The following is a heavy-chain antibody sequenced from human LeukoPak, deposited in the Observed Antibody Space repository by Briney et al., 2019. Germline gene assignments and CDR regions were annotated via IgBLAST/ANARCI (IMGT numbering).Heavy chain of an antibody. Sequence: ASVKISCKASGYTFTGYYIHWVRQAPGQGLEWMGWINPYSGDTAYAQKFQGRVTMTRDTSINTAYMELNRLKFDDTAVYYCARGTMNLDSWGQGTLVTVSS. CDR2: INPYSGDT. V-gene: IGHV1-2*02. D-gene: IGHD3-22*01. J-gene: IGHJ4*02. CDR1: GYTFTGYY. CDR3: ARGTMNLDS.